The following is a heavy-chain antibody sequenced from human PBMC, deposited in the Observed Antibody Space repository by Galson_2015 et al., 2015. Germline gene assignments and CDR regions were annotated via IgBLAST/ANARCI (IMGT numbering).Heavy chain of an antibody. Sequence: SVKVSCKASGGTISSYAISWVRQAPGQGLEWMGGIIPIFGIANYAQKFQGRVTITADKSTSTAYMELSSLRSEDTAVYYCAREVAATSYYYYYGMDVWGQGTTVTVSS. V-gene: IGHV1-69*10. CDR3: AREVAATSYYYYYGMDV. D-gene: IGHD2-15*01. CDR1: GGTISSYA. J-gene: IGHJ6*02. CDR2: IIPIFGIA.